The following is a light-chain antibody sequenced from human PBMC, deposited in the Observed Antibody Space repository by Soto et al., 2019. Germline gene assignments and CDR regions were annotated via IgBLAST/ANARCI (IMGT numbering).Light chain of an antibody. V-gene: IGKV1-39*01. CDR3: QQSFSIPFT. CDR2: DAS. CDR1: QTIGKY. Sequence: DIQMTQSASSLSDTVGARVTITCRASQTIGKYLNWYQQQPGKVPKLLIYDASYLQSGVPSRFSGSESGTDFTLNISDLRPEDFATYYCQQSFSIPFTFGPGTKVDI. J-gene: IGKJ3*01.